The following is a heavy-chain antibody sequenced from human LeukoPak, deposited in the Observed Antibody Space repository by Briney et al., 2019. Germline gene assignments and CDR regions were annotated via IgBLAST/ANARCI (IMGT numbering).Heavy chain of an antibody. Sequence: SETLSLTCTVSGGSISIYYWSWIRQPPGKGLEWIGYIYYSGSTNYNPSLKSRVTISVDTSKNQFSLKLSSVTAADTAVYYCARQRRDSSSWYVIDYWGQGTLVTVSS. CDR1: GGSISIYY. V-gene: IGHV4-59*08. CDR3: ARQRRDSSSWYVIDY. D-gene: IGHD6-13*01. J-gene: IGHJ4*02. CDR2: IYYSGST.